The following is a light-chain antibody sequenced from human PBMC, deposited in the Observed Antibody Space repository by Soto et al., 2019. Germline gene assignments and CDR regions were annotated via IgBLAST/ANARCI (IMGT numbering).Light chain of an antibody. V-gene: IGKV3-11*01. J-gene: IGKJ3*01. CDR2: DAS. CDR3: QQRSNWPPGVFT. CDR1: QSVSSY. Sequence: EIVLTQSPATLSLSPGERATLSCRASQSVSSYLAWYQQKPGQAPRILIYDASNRATGIPVRFSGSGSGTGVTLTISSLEPEDFAVYYCQQRSNWPPGVFTFGPGTKVDIK.